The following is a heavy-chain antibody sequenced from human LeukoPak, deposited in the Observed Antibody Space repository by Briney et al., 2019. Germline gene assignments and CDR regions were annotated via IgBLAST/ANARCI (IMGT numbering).Heavy chain of an antibody. J-gene: IGHJ4*02. CDR2: ISSSSSYI. CDR3: ARDPRGVYSSSDIK. V-gene: IGHV3-21*01. D-gene: IGHD6-13*01. CDR1: GFTFSSYS. Sequence: AGGSLRLSCAASGFTFSSYSMNWVRQAPGKGLEWVSSISSSSSYIYYADSVKGRFTISRDNAKNSLYLQMNSLRAEDTAMYYCARDPRGVYSSSDIKWGQGTLVTVSS.